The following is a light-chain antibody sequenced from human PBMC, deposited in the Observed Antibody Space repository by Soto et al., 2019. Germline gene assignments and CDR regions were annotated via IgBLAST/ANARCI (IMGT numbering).Light chain of an antibody. Sequence: DIQMTQSPSTLSASVGDRVTMTCRASQSITTWLAWYQQKPGKAPKLLIYKASSLEVGVTSRFSGSGSVTEFTLTISSLQPDDSATYYCQQYSSYWTFGQGTKVEIK. V-gene: IGKV1-5*03. CDR3: QQYSSYWT. J-gene: IGKJ1*01. CDR2: KAS. CDR1: QSITTW.